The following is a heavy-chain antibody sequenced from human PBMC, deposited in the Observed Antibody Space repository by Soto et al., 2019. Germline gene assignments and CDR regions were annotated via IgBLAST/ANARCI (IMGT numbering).Heavy chain of an antibody. CDR2: SRDKAQGYST. CDR3: VRATFFSDSSGYTRCFEY. CDR1: EFLLSDSY. Sequence: GVALRLSFSACEFLLSDSYISWSCPAPGKGLEWVGRSRDKAQGYSTAYAASVKGRFTTSRDESQNSVYLQMHSLKTEDTAVYYCVRATFFSDSSGYTRCFEYWGHGTLVTVS. J-gene: IGHJ4*01. V-gene: IGHV3-72*01. D-gene: IGHD3-22*01.